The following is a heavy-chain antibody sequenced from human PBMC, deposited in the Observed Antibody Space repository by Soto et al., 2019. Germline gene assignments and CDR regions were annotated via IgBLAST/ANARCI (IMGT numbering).Heavy chain of an antibody. V-gene: IGHV3-20*04. CDR3: AGLGGEELFNREPFVI. D-gene: IGHD3-16*01. J-gene: IGHJ3*02. CDR2: INFYGGDT. Sequence: EVQLVASGGGVVRPGASLRLSCAASGFKFDDYAMGWVRQAPGKGLEWVSGINFYGGDTGYADSVQGRFLISRDNAKGFLILQMNSLRVDDTALYYCAGLGGEELFNREPFVIWGQGIMVTVSA. CDR1: GFKFDDYA.